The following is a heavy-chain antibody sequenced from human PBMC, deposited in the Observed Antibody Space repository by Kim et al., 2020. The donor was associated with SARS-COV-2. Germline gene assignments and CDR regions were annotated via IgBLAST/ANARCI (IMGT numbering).Heavy chain of an antibody. Sequence: GGSLRLSCAASGFTFTIYAMSWVRQAPGKGLEWVSGIRGSGESTTYEDSVKGRFTISRDNSKNTLYLQMDRLRVDDTALYYCAEISSGSSGWFEYFQHWGQGTLVTVSS. V-gene: IGHV3-23*01. CDR2: IRGSGEST. D-gene: IGHD6-19*01. J-gene: IGHJ1*01. CDR1: GFTFTIYA. CDR3: AEISSGSSGWFEYFQH.